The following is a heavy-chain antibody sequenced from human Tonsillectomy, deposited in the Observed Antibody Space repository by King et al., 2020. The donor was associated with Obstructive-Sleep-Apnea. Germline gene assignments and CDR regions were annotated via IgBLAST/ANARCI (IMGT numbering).Heavy chain of an antibody. CDR1: GFSFSNYV. J-gene: IGHJ1*01. CDR3: AKDLSEQYLQL. Sequence: VQLVESGGGLVQPGGSLRLSCVASGFSFSNYVMNWVRQAPGKGLEWVSAISGSGGSTYYADSVKGRFTISRDNSKNTLYLQMNSLRAEDTAVYFCAKDLSEQYLQLWGQGTLVTVSS. CDR2: ISGSGGST. V-gene: IGHV3-23*04.